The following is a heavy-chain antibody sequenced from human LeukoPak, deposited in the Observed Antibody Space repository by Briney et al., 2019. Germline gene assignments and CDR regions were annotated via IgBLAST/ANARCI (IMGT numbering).Heavy chain of an antibody. Sequence: PGGSLRLSCAASGFTFDDYAMHWVRQAPGKGLEWVSGISWNSGSIGYADSVKGRFTISRGNAKNSLYLQMNSLRAEDMALYYCAKGYCSSTSCLFDPWGQGTLVTVSS. J-gene: IGHJ5*02. V-gene: IGHV3-9*03. CDR2: ISWNSGSI. D-gene: IGHD2-2*01. CDR3: AKGYCSSTSCLFDP. CDR1: GFTFDDYA.